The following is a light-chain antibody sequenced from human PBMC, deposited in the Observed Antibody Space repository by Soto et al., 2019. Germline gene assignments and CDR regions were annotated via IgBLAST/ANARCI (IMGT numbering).Light chain of an antibody. V-gene: IGKV3-15*01. CDR2: SAS. CDR3: QQYDNWPWT. Sequence: EIVMTQSPGTLSVSPGGRATLSCRASQSISDTLAWYQQKPGQAPRLLIYSASRRATGFSARFSGSGSGTDFTLTISSLQSEDFAVYYCQQYDNWPWTFGQGTKVDIK. CDR1: QSISDT. J-gene: IGKJ1*01.